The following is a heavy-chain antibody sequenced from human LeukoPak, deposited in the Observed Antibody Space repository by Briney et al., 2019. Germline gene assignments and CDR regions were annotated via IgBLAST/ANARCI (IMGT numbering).Heavy chain of an antibody. CDR2: INPNSGGT. CDR1: GYTFTGYY. V-gene: IGHV1-2*02. Sequence: APVKVSCKASGYTFTGYYMHWVRQAPGQGLEWMGWINPNSGGTNYAQKFQGRVTMTRDTSISTAYMELSRLRSDDTAVYYCARGEGTGTTDFDYWGQGTLVTVSS. J-gene: IGHJ4*02. CDR3: ARGEGTGTTDFDY. D-gene: IGHD1-7*01.